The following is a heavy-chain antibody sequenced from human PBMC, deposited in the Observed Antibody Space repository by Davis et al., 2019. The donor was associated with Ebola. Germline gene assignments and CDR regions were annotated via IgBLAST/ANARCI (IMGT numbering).Heavy chain of an antibody. CDR1: GFPFSNHA. D-gene: IGHD1-1*01. CDR3: ARALHDEVLDY. Sequence: PGGSLRLSCAPSGFPFSNHAMHWVRQAPGKGLEWVAVTSHNERERFYGESVQGRFTISRDNSENVLYLQMDSLRPDDTAIYFCARALHDEVLDYWGQGTPVTVSS. CDR2: TSHNERER. J-gene: IGHJ4*02. V-gene: IGHV3-30*04.